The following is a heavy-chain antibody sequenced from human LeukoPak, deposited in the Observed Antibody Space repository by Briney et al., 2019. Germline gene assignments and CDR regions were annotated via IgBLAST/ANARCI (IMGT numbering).Heavy chain of an antibody. V-gene: IGHV4-30-2*01. CDR3: ARVAISRNDAFDI. CDR1: GGSISSGGYS. CDR2: IYHSGST. D-gene: IGHD1-14*01. J-gene: IGHJ3*02. Sequence: SETLSLTRAVSGGSISSGGYSWSWIRQPPGKGLEWIGYIYHSGSTYYNPSLKSRVTISVDRSKNQFSLKLSSVTAADTAVYYCARVAISRNDAFDIWGQGTMVTVSS.